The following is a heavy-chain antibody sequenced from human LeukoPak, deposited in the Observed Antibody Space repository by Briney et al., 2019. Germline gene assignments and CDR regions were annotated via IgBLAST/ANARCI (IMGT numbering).Heavy chain of an antibody. Sequence: SETLSLTCTVSGGSISSYYWSWIRQPPGKGLEWIGYIYYSGNTNYNPSLKSRVTISVDTSKNQFSLKLSSVTAADTAVYYCARELRYDNSDSGASWGQGTVVTVSS. CDR2: IYYSGNT. J-gene: IGHJ5*02. CDR1: GGSISSYY. D-gene: IGHD3-22*01. V-gene: IGHV4-59*12. CDR3: ARELRYDNSDSGAS.